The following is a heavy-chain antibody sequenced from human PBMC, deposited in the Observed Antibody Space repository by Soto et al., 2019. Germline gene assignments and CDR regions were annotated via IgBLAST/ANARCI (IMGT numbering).Heavy chain of an antibody. J-gene: IGHJ4*02. CDR3: AHWGGSYVD. Sequence: SGPTLVNPTQTLTLTCTFSGFSLSTSGVAVGWIRQPPGKALEWLALIYWDDDKRYSPSLETRLTITKDTSKNQVVLKMTDMDPVDTGTYYCAHWGGSYVDWGQGTLVTVSS. D-gene: IGHD1-26*01. CDR2: IYWDDDK. CDR1: GFSLSTSGVA. V-gene: IGHV2-5*02.